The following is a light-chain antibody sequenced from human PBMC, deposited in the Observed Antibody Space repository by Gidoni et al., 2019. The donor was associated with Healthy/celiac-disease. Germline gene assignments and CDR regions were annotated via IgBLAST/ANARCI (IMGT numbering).Light chain of an antibody. CDR3: QQYYSYPRT. CDR2: DAS. V-gene: IGKV1-8*01. J-gene: IGKJ1*01. CDR1: QGISSY. Sequence: AIRVTQSPSSFSASTGDRGTITCRASQGISSYLSWYQQKPGKAPKLLIYDASTLQSGVPSRFSGSGSGTDFTLTISCLQSEDFATYYWQQYYSYPRTFGQGTKVEIK.